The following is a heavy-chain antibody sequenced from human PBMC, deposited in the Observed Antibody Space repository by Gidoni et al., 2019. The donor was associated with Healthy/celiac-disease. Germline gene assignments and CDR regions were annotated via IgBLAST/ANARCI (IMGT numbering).Heavy chain of an antibody. CDR2: ISYDGSNK. J-gene: IGHJ4*02. V-gene: IGHV3-30*18. CDR1: GFTFSSYG. D-gene: IGHD2-2*02. CDR3: AKAGYCSSTSCYTLDY. Sequence: QVQLVESGGGVVQPGRSLRLPCAASGFTFSSYGMHWVRQAPGKGLEWVAVISYDGSNKYYADSVKGRFTISRDNSKNTLYLQMNSLRAEDTAVYYCAKAGYCSSTSCYTLDYWGQGTLVTVSS.